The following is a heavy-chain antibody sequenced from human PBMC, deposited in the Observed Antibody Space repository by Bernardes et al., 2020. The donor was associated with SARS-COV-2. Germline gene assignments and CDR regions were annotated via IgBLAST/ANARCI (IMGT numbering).Heavy chain of an antibody. J-gene: IGHJ6*02. D-gene: IGHD5-12*01. CDR2: ISGYNGNT. CDR3: ARRWGVLRGHDFYYYGMDV. Sequence: ASVKVSCKASGYTLSNYGMAWVRQVPGQGLEWMAWISGYNGNTNYAQNFQGRVTMTTDTSTSTVYMELRSLRFDDTAVYYCARRWGVLRGHDFYYYGMDVWGQGTTVTVS. V-gene: IGHV1-18*04. CDR1: GYTLSNYG.